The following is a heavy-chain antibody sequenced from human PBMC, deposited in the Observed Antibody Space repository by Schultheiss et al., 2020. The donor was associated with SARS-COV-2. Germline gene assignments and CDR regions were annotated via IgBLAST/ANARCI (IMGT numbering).Heavy chain of an antibody. D-gene: IGHD3-10*01. J-gene: IGHJ3*02. CDR2: IYYSGST. CDR3: ARVIIAPDAFDI. Sequence: SETLSLTCAVYGGSFSGYYWSWIRQPPGKGLEWIGYIYYSGSTNYNPSLKSRVTISVDTSKNQFSLKLSSVTASDTAVYYCARVIIAPDAFDIWGQGTMVTVSS. V-gene: IGHV4-59*08. CDR1: GGSFSGYY.